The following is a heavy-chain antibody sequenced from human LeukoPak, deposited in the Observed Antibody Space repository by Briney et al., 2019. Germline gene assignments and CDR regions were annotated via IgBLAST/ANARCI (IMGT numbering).Heavy chain of an antibody. D-gene: IGHD5-18*01. Sequence: SETLSLTCTVSRDSISSNNYYWGWIRQPPGKGLEWIGSFDYSGSTYYSPSLKSRVAISVDTSKNQFSLNLNSVTAAVKAVDYCARHWIQVWFFDYWGQGTLVTVSS. J-gene: IGHJ4*02. CDR1: RDSISSNNYY. V-gene: IGHV4-39*01. CDR2: FDYSGST. CDR3: ARHWIQVWFFDY.